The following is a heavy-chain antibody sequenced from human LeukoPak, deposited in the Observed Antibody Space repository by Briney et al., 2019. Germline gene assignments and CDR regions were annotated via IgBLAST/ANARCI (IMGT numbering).Heavy chain of an antibody. D-gene: IGHD1-7*01. CDR2: INPNSGGT. CDR1: GYTFTGYY. Sequence: RASVKVSCKASGYTFTGYYIHWVRQAPGQGLEWMGWINPNSGGTNYAQKFQARVTMTRDTSISTAYMELNRLRSDDTAVYYCAREGLTGTTSYYYMDVWGKGTTVTVSS. V-gene: IGHV1-2*02. J-gene: IGHJ6*03. CDR3: AREGLTGTTSYYYMDV.